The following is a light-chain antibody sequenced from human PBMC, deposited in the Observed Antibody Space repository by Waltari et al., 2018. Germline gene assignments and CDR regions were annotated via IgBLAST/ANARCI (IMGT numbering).Light chain of an antibody. J-gene: IGLJ3*02. CDR2: DVT. CDR1: SSEVGDFTF. CDR3: CSYIGTHTNWV. V-gene: IGLV2-11*01. Sequence: QSALTQPRSVYGSPGQSVTISCTGISSEVGDFTFVSWYQQHPGKAPKLMIYDVTTRPSGVPDRLSGSKSGNTASLTISGLQAEDEANYYCCSYIGTHTNWVFGGGTKLTVL.